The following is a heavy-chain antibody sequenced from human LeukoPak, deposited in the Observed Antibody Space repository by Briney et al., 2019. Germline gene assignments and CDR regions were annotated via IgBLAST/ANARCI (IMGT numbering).Heavy chain of an antibody. J-gene: IGHJ4*02. CDR1: GFTFSSYA. Sequence: GSLRLSCAASGFTFSSYAMHWVRQAPGKGLEWVAVISYDGSNKYYADSVKGRFTISRDNSKNTLYLQMNSLRAEDTAVYYCARDYYDSSGNFDYWGQGTLVTVSS. CDR2: ISYDGSNK. D-gene: IGHD3-22*01. CDR3: ARDYYDSSGNFDY. V-gene: IGHV3-30-3*01.